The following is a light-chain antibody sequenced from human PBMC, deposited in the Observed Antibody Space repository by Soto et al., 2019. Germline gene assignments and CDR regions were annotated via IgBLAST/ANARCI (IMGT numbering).Light chain of an antibody. CDR3: SSYKSSSTLPYV. J-gene: IGLJ1*01. Sequence: QSALPQPDSVSGSPGQSITISFTGTSSDVGGYNLVSWYQQYPDKAPKLMIFDVNTRPSGVSNRFSGSKSGNTASLTISGLQAEDEADYYCSSYKSSSTLPYVFGTGTKLTV. V-gene: IGLV2-14*01. CDR2: DVN. CDR1: SSDVGGYNL.